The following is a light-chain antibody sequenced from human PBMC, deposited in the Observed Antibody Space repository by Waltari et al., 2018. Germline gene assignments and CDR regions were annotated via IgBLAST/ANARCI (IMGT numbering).Light chain of an antibody. CDR1: SSNIGINI. V-gene: IGLV1-44*01. CDR3: AAWDDSLDGPV. CDR2: TNN. Sequence: QSVLTQTPSVSATPGQRVTISCSGSSSNIGINIVNWYQQLPGTAPKLLIHTNNQRPSGVPGRFSGSKSGTSASLAISGLQSEDEAEYYCAAWDDSLDGPVFGGGTKLTVL. J-gene: IGLJ3*02.